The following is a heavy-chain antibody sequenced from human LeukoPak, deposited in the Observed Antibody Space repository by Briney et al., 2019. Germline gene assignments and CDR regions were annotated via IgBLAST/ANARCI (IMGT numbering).Heavy chain of an antibody. D-gene: IGHD3-22*01. CDR3: AKVGSYHDFDY. J-gene: IGHJ4*02. CDR1: GFTFSSYA. CDR2: ISYDGSNK. V-gene: IGHV3-30*18. Sequence: QAGGSLRLSCAASGFTFSSYAMHWVRQAPGKGLEWVALISYDGSNKYYADSVKGRFTISRDNSKNTLYLQMNSLREEDTAVYYCAKVGSYHDFDYWGQGTLVTVSS.